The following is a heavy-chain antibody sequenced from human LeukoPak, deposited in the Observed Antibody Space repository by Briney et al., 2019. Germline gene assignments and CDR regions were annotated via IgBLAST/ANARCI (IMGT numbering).Heavy chain of an antibody. Sequence: PSQTLSLTCTVSGGSISSYYWSWIRQPPGKGLEWIGYIYYSGSTNYNPSLKSRVTISVDTSKNQFSLKLSSVTAADTAVYYCARGDHMVRGVKGAFDIWGQGTMVTVSS. CDR3: ARGDHMVRGVKGAFDI. CDR2: IYYSGST. CDR1: GGSISSYY. V-gene: IGHV4-59*01. J-gene: IGHJ3*02. D-gene: IGHD3-10*01.